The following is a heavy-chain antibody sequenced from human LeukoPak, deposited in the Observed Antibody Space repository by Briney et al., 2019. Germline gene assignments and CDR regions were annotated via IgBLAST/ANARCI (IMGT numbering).Heavy chain of an antibody. D-gene: IGHD3-10*01. CDR2: INPNSGGT. CDR1: GYTFTGYY. CDR3: ARDPNTYYNGSGTDY. Sequence: ASVKVSCKASGYTFTGYYMHWVRQAPGQGLERMGWINPNSGGTNYAQKFQGRVTMTRDTSISTAYMELSRLRSDDTAVYYCARDPNTYYNGSGTDYWGQGTLVTVSS. V-gene: IGHV1-2*02. J-gene: IGHJ4*02.